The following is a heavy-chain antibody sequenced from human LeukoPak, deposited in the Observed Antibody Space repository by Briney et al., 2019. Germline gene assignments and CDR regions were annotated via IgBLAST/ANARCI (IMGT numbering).Heavy chain of an antibody. Sequence: GASVKVSCKASGYTFTGYYIHWVRQAPGQGLEWMGWINPNSGGIKYAQKFQGRVTMTRDTFISTAYLELSRLRSDDSAVYYCGRDRAVAGTAPGAFDIWGQGTMVTVSS. CDR3: GRDRAVAGTAPGAFDI. V-gene: IGHV1-2*02. J-gene: IGHJ3*02. D-gene: IGHD6-19*01. CDR1: GYTFTGYY. CDR2: INPNSGGI.